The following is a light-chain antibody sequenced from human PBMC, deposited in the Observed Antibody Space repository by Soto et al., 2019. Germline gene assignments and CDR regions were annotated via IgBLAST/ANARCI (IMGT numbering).Light chain of an antibody. V-gene: IGKV3-15*01. CDR1: QGIGDT. CDR3: QPYNNRPLT. CDR2: DTS. J-gene: IGKJ4*01. Sequence: EVVRRQSLSTRSVSRGAVETLSWRARQGIGDTLAWYQHKPGQTPRLLIYDTSTRATGVPTRFSGRRSGAELTLAINCLQSEDFAVYYCQPYNNRPLTFGGGTKVDIK.